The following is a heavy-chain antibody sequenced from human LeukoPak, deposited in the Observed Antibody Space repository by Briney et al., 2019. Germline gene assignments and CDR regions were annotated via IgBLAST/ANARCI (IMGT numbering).Heavy chain of an antibody. V-gene: IGHV3-7*01. CDR3: ARDDGFYSASGIYQNYFDH. Sequence: GGSLGLSCAASGFIFSAYWVSWVRQAPGKGLEWVANLKQDGSEKYYVDSVKGRFTISRDNAKNSMYLQMNSLRGEDTAVYYCARDDGFYSASGIYQNYFDHWGQGILVTVSP. CDR1: GFIFSAYW. J-gene: IGHJ4*02. D-gene: IGHD3-10*01. CDR2: LKQDGSEK.